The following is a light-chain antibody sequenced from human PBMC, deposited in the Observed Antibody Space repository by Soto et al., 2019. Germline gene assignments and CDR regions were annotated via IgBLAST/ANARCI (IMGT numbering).Light chain of an antibody. Sequence: EIVMTQSPATLSVSPGERATLSCRASRSVSSNLAWYQQKPGQAPRLLMYGASTRATGIPARFSGSGSGTEFTLTISSLQSEDFAVYYCQQHGRSPWTFGPGTKVEV. CDR1: RSVSSN. CDR2: GAS. CDR3: QQHGRSPWT. V-gene: IGKV3-15*01. J-gene: IGKJ1*01.